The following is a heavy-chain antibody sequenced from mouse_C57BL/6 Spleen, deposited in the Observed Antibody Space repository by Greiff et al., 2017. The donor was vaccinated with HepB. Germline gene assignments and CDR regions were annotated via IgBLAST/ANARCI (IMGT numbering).Heavy chain of an antibody. Sequence: QVQLQQSGAELMKPGASVKLSCKATGYTFTGYWIEWVKQRPGHGLEWIGEILPGSGSTNYNEKFKGKTTFTVDTSSNTSYMQLSSLSTEDSANYYCAGGDYDERRYYWGQGTTLTVSS. D-gene: IGHD2-4*01. CDR3: AGGDYDERRYY. V-gene: IGHV1-9*01. J-gene: IGHJ2*01. CDR2: ILPGSGST. CDR1: GYTFTGYW.